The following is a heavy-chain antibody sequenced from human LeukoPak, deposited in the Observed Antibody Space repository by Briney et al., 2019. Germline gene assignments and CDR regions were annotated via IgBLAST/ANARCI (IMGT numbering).Heavy chain of an antibody. CDR2: ISYDGSNK. J-gene: IGHJ4*02. CDR1: GFTFSSYG. D-gene: IGHD3-10*01. Sequence: ERSLRLSCAASGFTFSSYGMHWVRQAPGKGLEWVAVISYDGSNKYYADSVKGRFTISRDNSKNTLYLQMNSLRAEDTAVYYCVRDRQVLLWFGESSDFDYWGQGTLVTVSS. V-gene: IGHV3-30*03. CDR3: VRDRQVLLWFGESSDFDY.